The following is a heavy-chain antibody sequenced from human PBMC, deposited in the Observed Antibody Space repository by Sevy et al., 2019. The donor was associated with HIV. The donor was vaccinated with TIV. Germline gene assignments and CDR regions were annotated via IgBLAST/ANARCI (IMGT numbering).Heavy chain of an antibody. Sequence: GGSLRLSCAASGFTFSNYAMNWVRQAPGKGLEWVSGISATGESTYYADSVKGNFTISRDNSRNTLYLQMNSLRAEDTAVYYCAKRDGSDLYTGVRVFDSWGLGTLVTVSS. CDR3: AKRDGSDLYTGVRVFDS. CDR2: ISATGEST. J-gene: IGHJ4*02. V-gene: IGHV3-23*01. D-gene: IGHD3-16*02. CDR1: GFTFSNYA.